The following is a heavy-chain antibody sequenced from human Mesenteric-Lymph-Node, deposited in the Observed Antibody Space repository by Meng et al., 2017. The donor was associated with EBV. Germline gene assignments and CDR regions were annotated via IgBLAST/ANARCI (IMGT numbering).Heavy chain of an antibody. CDR1: GFTFNTST. D-gene: IGHD4-17*01. Sequence: EVQLVESGXXLXKPGGXXRXSCVASGFTFNTSTLNWVRQAPGKGLEWLSAISASSGNIYYTDSVKGRFTVSRDNAKNSLYVQMNSLRAEDTAIYYCASKDYDDYYFDFWGQGTLVTVSS. V-gene: IGHV3-21*01. CDR3: ASKDYDDYYFDF. CDR2: ISASSGNI. J-gene: IGHJ4*02.